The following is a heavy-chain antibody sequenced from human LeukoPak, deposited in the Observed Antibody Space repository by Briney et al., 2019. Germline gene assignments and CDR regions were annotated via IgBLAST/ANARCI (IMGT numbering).Heavy chain of an antibody. CDR3: ARDIVVVPAAPGGWFDP. CDR2: INPISGVT. D-gene: IGHD2-2*01. J-gene: IGHJ5*02. Sequence: ASVKVSCKASGYTFTGYYLHWVRQAPGQGLEWMGWINPISGVTGSAQKFQGRVTMTRDTSTSTVYMELSSLRSEDTAVYYCARDIVVVPAAPGGWFDPWGQGTLVTVSS. V-gene: IGHV1-2*02. CDR1: GYTFTGYY.